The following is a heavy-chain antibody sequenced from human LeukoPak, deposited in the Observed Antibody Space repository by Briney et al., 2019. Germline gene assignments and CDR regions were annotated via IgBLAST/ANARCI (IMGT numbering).Heavy chain of an antibody. CDR1: GFTFSSYG. CDR3: ARGNSGSYSQDWFDP. J-gene: IGHJ5*02. Sequence: PGGSLTLSCTASGFTFSSYGMSWVRQAPAKGLERVSGINLNGSSTGYADSVKGRFTISRDNAKNSLYLQMNSLRDDDMALYYCARGNSGSYSQDWFDPWGQGTLVTVSS. V-gene: IGHV3-20*04. CDR2: INLNGSST. D-gene: IGHD1-26*01.